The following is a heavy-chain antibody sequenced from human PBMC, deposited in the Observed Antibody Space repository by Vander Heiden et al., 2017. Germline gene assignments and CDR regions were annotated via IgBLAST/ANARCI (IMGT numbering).Heavy chain of an antibody. Sequence: QVQLQQSGPGLVKPSQTLSLTCGISGDSVSNNSAAWNWIRQSPSRGLEWLGKTYYRSEWYYDYAGSVKSRITIKPDTPKNQFSLQLNSVTPEDTAVYYCSRATFGSGWGIDFGGQGTMVTVSS. CDR2: TYYRSEWYY. V-gene: IGHV6-1*01. J-gene: IGHJ4*02. CDR3: SRATFGSGWGIDF. D-gene: IGHD6-19*01. CDR1: GDSVSNNSAA.